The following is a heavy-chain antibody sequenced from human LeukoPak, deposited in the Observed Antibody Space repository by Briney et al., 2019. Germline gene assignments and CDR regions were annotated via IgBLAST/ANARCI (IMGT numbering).Heavy chain of an antibody. Sequence: PSETLSLTCTVSGGSISSYYWSWLRQPPGKGLEWIGYIYYSGSTNYNPSLKSRVTISVDTSKNQFSLKLSSVTAADTAVYYCARVGGYSSSWGQGTLVTVSS. CDR2: IYYSGST. J-gene: IGHJ4*02. D-gene: IGHD6-19*01. CDR3: ARVGGYSSS. CDR1: GGSISSYY. V-gene: IGHV4-59*01.